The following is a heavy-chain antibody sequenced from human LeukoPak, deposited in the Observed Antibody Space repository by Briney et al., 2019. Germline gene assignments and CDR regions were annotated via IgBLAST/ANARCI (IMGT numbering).Heavy chain of an antibody. V-gene: IGHV1-2*02. Sequence: VASVKVSCKASGYTFTSYYMHWVRQAPGQGLEWMGWINPNSGGTNYAQKFQGRVTMTRDTSISTAYMELSRLRSDDTAVYYCAREAYSSSWYRGRDYWGQGTLVTVSS. J-gene: IGHJ4*02. D-gene: IGHD6-13*01. CDR3: AREAYSSSWYRGRDY. CDR2: INPNSGGT. CDR1: GYTFTSYY.